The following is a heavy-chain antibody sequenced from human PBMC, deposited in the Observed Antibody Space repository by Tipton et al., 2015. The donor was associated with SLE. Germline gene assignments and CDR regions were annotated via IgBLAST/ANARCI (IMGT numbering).Heavy chain of an antibody. CDR3: ARESYDFWSGYRNWFDP. CDR2: INHSGST. J-gene: IGHJ5*02. D-gene: IGHD3-3*01. CDR1: GGSFSGYY. V-gene: IGHV4-34*01. Sequence: TLSVTCAVYGGSFSGYYWSWIRQPPGKGLEWIGEINHSGSTNYNPSLKSRVTISVDTSKNQFSLKLSSVTAADTAVYYCARESYDFWSGYRNWFDPWGQGTLVTVSS.